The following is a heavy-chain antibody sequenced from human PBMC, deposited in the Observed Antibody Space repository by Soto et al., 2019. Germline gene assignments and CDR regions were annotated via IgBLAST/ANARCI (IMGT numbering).Heavy chain of an antibody. Sequence: DVQLVESGGGLVQPGGSLRLSCAVSGFSFRDHSMNWVRQAPGKGLEWISYIRGTTTISYADSVKGRFTISRDNAENSLYLQMNSLRDEDTAVYYCARDLSWAFDHWGQGALVTVSS. CDR1: GFSFRDHS. CDR2: IRGTTTI. D-gene: IGHD6-13*01. J-gene: IGHJ4*02. V-gene: IGHV3-48*02. CDR3: ARDLSWAFDH.